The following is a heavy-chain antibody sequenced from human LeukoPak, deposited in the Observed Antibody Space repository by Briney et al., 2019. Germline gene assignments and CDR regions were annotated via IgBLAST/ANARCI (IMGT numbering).Heavy chain of an antibody. CDR3: ATLWFGELGYFDY. Sequence: ASVKVSCKASGGTFSSYAISWVRQAPGQGLEWMGRIIPILGIANYAQKFQGRVTITADKSTSTAYMELSSLRSEDTAVYYCATLWFGELGYFDYWGQGTLVTVSS. CDR1: GGTFSSYA. J-gene: IGHJ4*02. CDR2: IIPILGIA. V-gene: IGHV1-69*04. D-gene: IGHD3-10*01.